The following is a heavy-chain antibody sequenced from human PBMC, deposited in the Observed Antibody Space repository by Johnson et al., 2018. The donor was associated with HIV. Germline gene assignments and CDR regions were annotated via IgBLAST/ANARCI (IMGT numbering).Heavy chain of an antibody. CDR3: ARDRGVFWNNDYKGDAFDI. D-gene: IGHD3-3*01. CDR1: GFTVSSNY. Sequence: VQLVESGGGLIQPGGSLRLSCAASGFTVSSNYMSWVRQAPGKGLEWVSIIYSGGRTYHADSVKGRFTLSRDNSKNTLYLQINSLRAEDTAVYYCARDRGVFWNNDYKGDAFDIWGQGTMVTVSS. J-gene: IGHJ3*02. CDR2: IYSGGRT. V-gene: IGHV3-53*01.